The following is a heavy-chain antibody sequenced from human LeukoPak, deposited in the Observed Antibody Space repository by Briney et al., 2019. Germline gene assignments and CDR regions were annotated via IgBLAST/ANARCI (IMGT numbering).Heavy chain of an antibody. J-gene: IGHJ4*02. D-gene: IGHD4/OR15-4a*01. CDR3: ARSIDYPPQFDY. CDR2: ISYDGSNK. CDR1: GFTFSSYG. V-gene: IGHV3-30*03. Sequence: GRSLRLSCAASGFTFSSYGMHWVRQAPGKGLEWVAVISYDGSNKYYADSVKGRFTISRDNAKNSLYLQMNSLRAEDTAVYYCARSIDYPPQFDYWGQGTLVTVSS.